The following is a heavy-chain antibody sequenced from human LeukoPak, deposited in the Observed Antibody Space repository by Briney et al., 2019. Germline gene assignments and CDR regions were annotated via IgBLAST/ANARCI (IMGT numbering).Heavy chain of an antibody. CDR1: GGSFSGYY. V-gene: IGHV4-34*01. Sequence: SETLSLTCAVYGGSFSGYYWSWIRQPPGKGLEWIGEINHSGSTNYNPSLKRRVTISVDTSKNQFSLKLRSVTAADTPVYYCASRPVHWANSSSCWSYYYCYMDVWGKGTTVTISS. J-gene: IGHJ6*03. CDR2: INHSGST. D-gene: IGHD6-13*01. CDR3: ASRPVHWANSSSCWSYYYCYMDV.